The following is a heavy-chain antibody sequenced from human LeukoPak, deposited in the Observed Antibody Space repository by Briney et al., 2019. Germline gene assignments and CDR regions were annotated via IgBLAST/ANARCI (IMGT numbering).Heavy chain of an antibody. CDR3: ARDFATVRYCSSTSCYEGSYYYYMDV. D-gene: IGHD2-2*01. CDR2: ISAYNGNT. CDR1: GYTFTSYG. V-gene: IGHV1-18*01. Sequence: GASVKVSCKASGYTFTSYGISWVRQAPGQGLEWMGWISAYNGNTNYAQKLQGRVTMTTDTSTSTAYMELRSLRSDDTAVYYCARDFATVRYCSSTSCYEGSYYYYMDVWGKGTTVTVSS. J-gene: IGHJ6*03.